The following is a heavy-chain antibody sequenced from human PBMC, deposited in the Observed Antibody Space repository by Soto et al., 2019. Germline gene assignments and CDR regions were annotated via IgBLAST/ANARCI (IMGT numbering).Heavy chain of an antibody. Sequence: QVQLQESGPGLVKPSGTLSLTCAVSVASITISNWWSWVRQAPGKGLEWIGEIYHSGATTYNPPLKSRATISVDPSNNHFSLKLTSVTAADTAVYFCARDLGTGTDYWGRGTLVTVAS. D-gene: IGHD1-1*01. CDR2: IYHSGAT. CDR3: ARDLGTGTDY. CDR1: VASITISNW. J-gene: IGHJ4*02. V-gene: IGHV4-4*02.